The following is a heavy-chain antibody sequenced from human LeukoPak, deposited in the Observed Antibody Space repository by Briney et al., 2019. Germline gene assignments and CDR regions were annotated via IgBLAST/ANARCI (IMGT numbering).Heavy chain of an antibody. V-gene: IGHV3-48*03. Sequence: GGSLRLSCAASGFTFSSYEMNWVRQAPGKVLEWVSYISSSGSTIYYADSVKGRFTISRDNAKNSLYLQMNSLRAEDTAVYYCARGVAVAENWGQGTLVTVSS. J-gene: IGHJ4*02. CDR2: ISSSGSTI. CDR3: ARGVAVAEN. CDR1: GFTFSSYE. D-gene: IGHD6-19*01.